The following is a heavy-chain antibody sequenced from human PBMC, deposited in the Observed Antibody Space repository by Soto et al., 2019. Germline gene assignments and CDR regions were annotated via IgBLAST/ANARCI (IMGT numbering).Heavy chain of an antibody. Sequence: PSETLSLTCTVSGGSISSYYWSWIRQPPGKGLEWIGYIYYSGSTNYNPSLKSRVTISVDTSKNQFSLKLSSVTAADTAVYYWARVTRTTGTWFDPWGQGTLVTVSS. J-gene: IGHJ5*02. CDR1: GGSISSYY. D-gene: IGHD1-7*01. V-gene: IGHV4-59*01. CDR3: ARVTRTTGTWFDP. CDR2: IYYSGST.